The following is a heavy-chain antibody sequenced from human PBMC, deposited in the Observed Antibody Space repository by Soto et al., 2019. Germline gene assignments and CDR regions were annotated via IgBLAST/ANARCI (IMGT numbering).Heavy chain of an antibody. J-gene: IGHJ4*02. Sequence: ASVKVSCKASGFTFTSHGISWVRQAPGQGLEWLGWIIIYNGKTDYAQKLQGRVTMTTDKSTSTAYMGLRSLRSDDTAVYYCARDRFGDFDYWGQGTLVTVSS. CDR1: GFTFTSHG. V-gene: IGHV1-18*01. D-gene: IGHD3-10*01. CDR3: ARDRFGDFDY. CDR2: IIIYNGKT.